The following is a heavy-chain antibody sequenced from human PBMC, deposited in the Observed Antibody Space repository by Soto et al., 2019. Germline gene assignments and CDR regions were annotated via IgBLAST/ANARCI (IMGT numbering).Heavy chain of an antibody. D-gene: IGHD3-22*01. CDR2: IYYSGST. Sequence: SDTLSLTCTVSGGSISSYYWSWIRQPPGKGLEWIGYIYYSGSTNYNPSLKSRVTISVDTSKNQFSLKLSSVTAADTAMYYCARRDSTGYYYYWGQGTLVTVSS. J-gene: IGHJ4*02. CDR1: GGSISSYY. CDR3: ARRDSTGYYYY. V-gene: IGHV4-59*08.